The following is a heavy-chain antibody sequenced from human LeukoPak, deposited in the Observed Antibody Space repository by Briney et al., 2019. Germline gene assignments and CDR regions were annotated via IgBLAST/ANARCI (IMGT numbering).Heavy chain of an antibody. J-gene: IGHJ4*02. CDR1: GGSFSGYY. V-gene: IGHV4-34*01. CDR3: AREVVVVVDATQRPHFDY. CDR2: INHSGST. D-gene: IGHD2-15*01. Sequence: SETLSLTCAVYGGSFSGYYWSWIRQPPGKGLEWIGEINHSGSTNYNPSLKSRVTISVATSKNQFFLKLSSVLAADTAVYYCAREVVVVVDATQRPHFDYWGQGTLVTVSS.